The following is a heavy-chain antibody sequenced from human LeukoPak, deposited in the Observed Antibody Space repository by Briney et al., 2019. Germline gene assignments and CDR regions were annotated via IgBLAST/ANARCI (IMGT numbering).Heavy chain of an antibody. CDR3: ARPNDKGYVGAFDI. CDR2: IYYSGST. V-gene: IGHV4-59*08. CDR1: GGSISSYY. J-gene: IGHJ3*02. D-gene: IGHD5-18*01. Sequence: SETLSLTCTVSGGSISSYYWSWIRQPPGKGLEWIGYIYYSGSTNYNPSLKSRVTISVDTSKNQFSPKLSSVTAADTAVYYCARPNDKGYVGAFDIWGQGTMVTVSS.